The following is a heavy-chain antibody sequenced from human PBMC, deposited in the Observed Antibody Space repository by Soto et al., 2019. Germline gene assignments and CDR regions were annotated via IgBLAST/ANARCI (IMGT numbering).Heavy chain of an antibody. CDR3: AKDPSYSSRPQYYFDY. CDR2: ISYDGSNK. J-gene: IGHJ4*02. Sequence: QVQLVESGGGVVQPGRSLRLSCAASGFTFSSYGLHWVRQAPGKGLEWVAVISYDGSNKYYADSVKGRFTISRDNSKTTRYLQMNSLRAEDTAVYYCAKDPSYSSRPQYYFDYWGQGTLVTVSS. V-gene: IGHV3-30*18. CDR1: GFTFSSYG. D-gene: IGHD6-13*01.